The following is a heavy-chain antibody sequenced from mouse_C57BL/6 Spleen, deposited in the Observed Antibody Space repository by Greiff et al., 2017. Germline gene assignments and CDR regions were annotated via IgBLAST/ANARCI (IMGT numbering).Heavy chain of an antibody. CDR1: GFTFSDYY. D-gene: IGHD2-4*01. V-gene: IGHV5-16*01. Sequence: EVMLVESEGGLVQPGSSMKLSCTASGFTFSDYYMAWVRQVPEKGLEWVANINYDGSSTYYLDSLKSRFIISRDNAKNILYLQMSSLKSEDTATYYCASFDYDNAMDYWGQGTSVTVSS. CDR3: ASFDYDNAMDY. J-gene: IGHJ4*01. CDR2: INYDGSST.